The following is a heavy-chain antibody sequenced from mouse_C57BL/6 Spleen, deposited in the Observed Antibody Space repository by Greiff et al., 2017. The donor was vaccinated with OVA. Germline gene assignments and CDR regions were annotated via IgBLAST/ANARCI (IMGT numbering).Heavy chain of an antibody. Sequence: QVQLQQPGAELVKPGASVKMSCKASGYTFTSYWITWVKQRPGQGLEWIGDIYPGSGSTNYNEKFKSKATLTVDTSSSTAYVQLSSLTSEDSAVYDCAREGGDYDWVAYWGQGTLVTVSS. CDR1: GYTFTSYW. D-gene: IGHD2-4*01. J-gene: IGHJ3*01. CDR2: IYPGSGST. CDR3: AREGGDYDWVAY. V-gene: IGHV1-55*01.